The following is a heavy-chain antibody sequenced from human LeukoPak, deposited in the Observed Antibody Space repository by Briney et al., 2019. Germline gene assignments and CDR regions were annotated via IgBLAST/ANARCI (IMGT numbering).Heavy chain of an antibody. D-gene: IGHD2-15*01. V-gene: IGHV3-23*01. Sequence: GGSLRLSCAVSGITLSNYGMSWVRQAPGKGLEWVAGISDSGGRTNYADSVKGRFTISRDNPKNTLYLQMNSLRAEDTAVYFCAKEGVYCSGGSCYSYYFDYWGQGTLVTVSS. CDR1: GITLSNYG. J-gene: IGHJ4*02. CDR2: ISDSGGRT. CDR3: AKEGVYCSGGSCYSYYFDY.